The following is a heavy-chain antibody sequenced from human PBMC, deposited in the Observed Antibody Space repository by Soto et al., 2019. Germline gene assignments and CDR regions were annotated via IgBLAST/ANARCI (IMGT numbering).Heavy chain of an antibody. J-gene: IGHJ6*02. V-gene: IGHV5-51*01. CDR1: GYSFTSYW. D-gene: IGHD1-26*01. Sequence: PGESLKISCKASGYSFTSYWIGWVRQMPGKGLEWMGITYPGDSDTRYSPSFQGQVTISADKSISTAYLQWSSLKASDTAMYYCAAYSGSFYYGMDAWGQGTTVTVSS. CDR3: AAYSGSFYYGMDA. CDR2: TYPGDSDT.